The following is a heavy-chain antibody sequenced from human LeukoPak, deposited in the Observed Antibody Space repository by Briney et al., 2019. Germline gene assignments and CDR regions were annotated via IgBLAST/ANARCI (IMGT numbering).Heavy chain of an antibody. D-gene: IGHD3-3*01. Sequence: KPSKTLSLTCTVSGGSISSYYWSWIRQPPGKGLEWIGYIYTSGSTNYNPSLKSRVTISVDTSKNQFSLKLSSVTAADTAVYYCARSASGDFWSGSFDYWGQGTLVTVSS. V-gene: IGHV4-4*09. CDR3: ARSASGDFWSGSFDY. CDR1: GGSISSYY. CDR2: IYTSGST. J-gene: IGHJ4*02.